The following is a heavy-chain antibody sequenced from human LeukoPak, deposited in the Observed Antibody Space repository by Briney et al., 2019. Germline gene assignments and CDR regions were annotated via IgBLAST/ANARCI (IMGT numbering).Heavy chain of an antibody. Sequence: SETLSLTCTVSGGSINSRSHYWGWIRQPPGKGLEWIGVIYYSGNTYYNPSLKGRVTISVDTSKNQFSLKLTSVTAADTAVYSCARLPMVRGVIAYFDYRGQGTLVAVSS. CDR2: IYYSGNT. CDR1: GGSINSRSHY. D-gene: IGHD3-10*01. J-gene: IGHJ4*02. V-gene: IGHV4-39*01. CDR3: ARLPMVRGVIAYFDY.